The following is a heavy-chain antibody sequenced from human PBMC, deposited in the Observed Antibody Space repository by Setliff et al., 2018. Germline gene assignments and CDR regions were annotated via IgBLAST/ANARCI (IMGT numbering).Heavy chain of an antibody. CDR1: GGTFSSYA. CDR3: ARDLITGTTEYYHGMDV. V-gene: IGHV1-69*10. CDR2: IIPILGIA. J-gene: IGHJ6*02. D-gene: IGHD1-20*01. Sequence: ASVKVSCKASGGTFSSYAISWVRQAPGQGLEWMGGIIPILGIANYAQKFQGRVTITADKSTSTAYMELSSLRSEDTAVYYCARDLITGTTEYYHGMDVWGQGTTVTVSS.